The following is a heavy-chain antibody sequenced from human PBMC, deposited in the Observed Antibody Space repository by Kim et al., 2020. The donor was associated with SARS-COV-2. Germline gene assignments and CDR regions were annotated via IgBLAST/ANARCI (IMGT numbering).Heavy chain of an antibody. CDR1: GYTFTSYG. Sequence: ASVKVSCKASGYTFTSYGISWVRQAPGQGLEWMGWISAYNGNTNYAQKLQGRVTMTTDTSTSTAYMELRSLRSDDTAVYYCARVPISTIFGVVTNYYYYYYMDVWDKGTTVTVSS. CDR2: ISAYNGNT. CDR3: ARVPISTIFGVVTNYYYYYYMDV. V-gene: IGHV1-18*01. J-gene: IGHJ6*03. D-gene: IGHD3-3*01.